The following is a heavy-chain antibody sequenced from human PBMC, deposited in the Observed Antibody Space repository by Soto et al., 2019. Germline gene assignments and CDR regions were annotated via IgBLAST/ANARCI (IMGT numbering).Heavy chain of an antibody. CDR1: GFTFSSYG. CDR2: ISYDGSNK. CDR3: AKVAEYYYYYMDV. Sequence: QVQLVESGGGVVQPGRSLRLSCAASGFTFSSYGMHWVRQAPGKGLEWVAVISYDGSNKYYADSVKGRFTISRDNSKNTLYLQMNSLRAEDTAVYYCAKVAEYYYYYMDVWGKGPRSPSP. J-gene: IGHJ6*03. V-gene: IGHV3-30*18. D-gene: IGHD6-19*01.